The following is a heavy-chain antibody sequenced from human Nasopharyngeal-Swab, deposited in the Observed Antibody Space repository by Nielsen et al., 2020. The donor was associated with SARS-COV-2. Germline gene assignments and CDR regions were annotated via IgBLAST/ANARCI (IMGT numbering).Heavy chain of an antibody. D-gene: IGHD3-10*01. CDR2: IWYDGSNK. Sequence: VCQAPGKGLEWVAVIWYDGSNKYYADSVKGRFTISRDNSKNTLYLQMNSLRAEDTAVYYCARDGFQLWFGELGSGDAFDIWGQGTMVTVSS. V-gene: IGHV3-33*01. J-gene: IGHJ3*02. CDR3: ARDGFQLWFGELGSGDAFDI.